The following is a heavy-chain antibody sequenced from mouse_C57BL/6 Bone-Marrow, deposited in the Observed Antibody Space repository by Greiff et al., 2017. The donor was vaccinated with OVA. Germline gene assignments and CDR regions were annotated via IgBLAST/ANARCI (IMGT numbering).Heavy chain of an antibody. J-gene: IGHJ3*01. CDR3: ERDSRVAWLAY. Sequence: VQVVESGAELMKPGASVKLSCKATGYTFTGYWIEWVKQRPGHGLEWIGEILPGSGSTNYNEKFKGKATFTADTSSNTAYMQLSNVTTENSAIYYCERDSRVAWLAYWGQGTLVTVSA. V-gene: IGHV1-9*01. CDR1: GYTFTGYW. CDR2: ILPGSGST.